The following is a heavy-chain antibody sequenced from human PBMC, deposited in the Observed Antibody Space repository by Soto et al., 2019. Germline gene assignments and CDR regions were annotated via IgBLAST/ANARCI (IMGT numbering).Heavy chain of an antibody. D-gene: IGHD5-12*01. CDR2: IYYSGST. Sequence: QVQLQESGPGLVKPSETLSLTCTVSGGSISSYYWSWIRQPPGKGLEWIGYIYYSGSTNYNPSLTSRVTISVDTSKNQFSLKLSSVTAADTAVYYCARGAPMATTHFDYWGQGTLVTVSS. J-gene: IGHJ4*02. CDR3: ARGAPMATTHFDY. CDR1: GGSISSYY. V-gene: IGHV4-59*01.